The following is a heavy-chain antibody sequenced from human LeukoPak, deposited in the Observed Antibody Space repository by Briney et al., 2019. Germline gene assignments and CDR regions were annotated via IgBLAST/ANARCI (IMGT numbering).Heavy chain of an antibody. Sequence: GGSLRLSCAASGFTFSSYSMNWVRQAPGKGLEWVSSISSSSSYIYYADSVKGRFTISRDNAKNSLYLQMNSLRAEDTAVYYCARGSTFSSSWSWFGYWGQGTLVTVSS. CDR3: ARGSTFSSSWSWFGY. J-gene: IGHJ4*02. D-gene: IGHD6-13*01. V-gene: IGHV3-21*01. CDR2: ISSSSSYI. CDR1: GFTFSSYS.